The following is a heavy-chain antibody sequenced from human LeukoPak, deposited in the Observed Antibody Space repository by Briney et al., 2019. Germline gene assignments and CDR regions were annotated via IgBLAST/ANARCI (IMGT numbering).Heavy chain of an antibody. CDR1: GDSISSYY. CDR3: ARHKGGTTYDY. D-gene: IGHD1-7*01. J-gene: IGHJ4*02. CDR2: ISYSGST. Sequence: SETLSLTCTVSGDSISSYYWSWIRQPPGKGLEWIGYISYSGSTNYNASLQSRVTMSVDMSKNEFSLKVRSVTAADTAVYYCARHKGGTTYDYWGQGTLVTVSS. V-gene: IGHV4-59*08.